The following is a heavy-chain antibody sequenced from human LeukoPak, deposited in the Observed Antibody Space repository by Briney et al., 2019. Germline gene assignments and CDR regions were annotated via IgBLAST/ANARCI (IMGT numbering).Heavy chain of an antibody. V-gene: IGHV5-51*01. CDR2: IYPSDSDT. D-gene: IGHD5-18*01. J-gene: IGHJ4*02. Sequence: GESRKISCKDSGYSFTSYWIGWVRQMPGKGLEWMGIIYPSDSDTRYSPSFQGQVTISADKSINTAYLQWSSLKASDTAIYYCARRGEAMDPFDYWGQGTLVSVSS. CDR1: GYSFTSYW. CDR3: ARRGEAMDPFDY.